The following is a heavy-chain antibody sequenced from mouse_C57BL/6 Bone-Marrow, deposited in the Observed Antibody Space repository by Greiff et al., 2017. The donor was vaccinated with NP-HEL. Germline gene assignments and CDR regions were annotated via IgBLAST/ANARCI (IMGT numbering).Heavy chain of an antibody. V-gene: IGHV1-84*01. D-gene: IGHD2-10*01. CDR3: ARHDLLGTWFAY. CDR2: IYPGSGNT. J-gene: IGHJ3*01. CDR1: GYTFTDYY. Sequence: QVQLQQSGPELVKPGASVKISCKASGYTFTDYYINWVKQRPGQGLEWIGWIYPGSGNTKYNEKFKDKATLTADKSSSTVYMELSRLTSEDSAVYFCARHDLLGTWFAYWGQGTLVTVSA.